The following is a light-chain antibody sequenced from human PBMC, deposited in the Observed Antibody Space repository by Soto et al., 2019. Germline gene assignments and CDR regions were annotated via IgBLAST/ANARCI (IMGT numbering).Light chain of an antibody. CDR3: AAWDDSLSAVV. Sequence: QSVLTQPLSASGTPGQRVTISCSGSSSNIGSNYVYWYQQFPGSAPKLLIYRNDQRPSGVPDRFSGSKSGTSASLAISGPRSEDEADYYCAAWDDSLSAVVFGGGTKVTVL. CDR2: RND. V-gene: IGLV1-47*01. CDR1: SSNIGSNY. J-gene: IGLJ2*01.